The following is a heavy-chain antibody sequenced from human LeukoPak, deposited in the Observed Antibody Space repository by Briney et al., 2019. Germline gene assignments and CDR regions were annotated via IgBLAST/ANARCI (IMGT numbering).Heavy chain of an antibody. V-gene: IGHV3-33*06. D-gene: IGHD4-17*01. CDR1: GFTFSSYG. J-gene: IGHJ4*02. CDR2: IWYDGSNK. Sequence: GRSLRLSCAASGFTFSSYGMHWVRQAPGKGLEWVAVIWYDGSNKYYADSVKGRFTISRDNSKNTLYLQMNSLRAEDTAVYYCAKDHNYGDYDHTRNYWGQGTLVTVSS. CDR3: AKDHNYGDYDHTRNY.